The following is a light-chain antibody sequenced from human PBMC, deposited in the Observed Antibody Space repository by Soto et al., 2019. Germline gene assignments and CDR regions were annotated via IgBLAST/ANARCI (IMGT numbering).Light chain of an antibody. CDR3: NSYKSSSTLV. CDR1: SSDVGGYNY. V-gene: IGLV2-14*01. CDR2: EVS. J-gene: IGLJ1*01. Sequence: QSALTQPASVSGSPGQSITISCTGTSSDVGGYNYVSWYQQHPGKAPKLMIYEVSYRPSGVSNRFSGSKSGNTASLTISGLQAEDEADYYCNSYKSSSTLVFGTGTKLTVL.